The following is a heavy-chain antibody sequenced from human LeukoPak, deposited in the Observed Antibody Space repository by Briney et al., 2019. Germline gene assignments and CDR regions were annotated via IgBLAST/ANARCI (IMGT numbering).Heavy chain of an antibody. Sequence: PSGTLSLTCTVSGGSISTYYWSWIRQPPGKGLEWIGSIYDSGSTYYNPSLKSRVTISVDTSKNQFSLKLSSVTAADTAVYYCARDMTDWWFDPWGQGTLVTVSS. CDR3: ARDMTDWWFDP. CDR1: GGSISTYY. V-gene: IGHV4-39*07. D-gene: IGHD3-9*01. CDR2: IYDSGST. J-gene: IGHJ5*02.